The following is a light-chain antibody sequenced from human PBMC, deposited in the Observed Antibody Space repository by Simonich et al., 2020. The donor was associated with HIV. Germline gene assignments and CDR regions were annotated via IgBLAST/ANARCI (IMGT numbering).Light chain of an antibody. CDR1: QLVSSN. Sequence: EIVITQSPATLSVSPGERAALSCRASQLVSSNLAWYQQKPGQAPRRLIYGASTRATGIPARFSGSGSGTEFTLTISSLQSEDFAVYYCQQYNNWPPWTFGQGTKVEIK. J-gene: IGKJ1*01. CDR3: QQYNNWPPWT. CDR2: GAS. V-gene: IGKV3-15*01.